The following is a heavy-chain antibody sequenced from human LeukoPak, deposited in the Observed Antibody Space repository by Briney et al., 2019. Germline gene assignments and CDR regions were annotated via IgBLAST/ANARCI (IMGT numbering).Heavy chain of an antibody. J-gene: IGHJ4*02. D-gene: IGHD2-8*01. CDR1: GFTFSKDA. Sequence: GGSLRLSCVASGFTFSKDALSWVRQTPGKGLECVSAISGDGRSPYYADSVKGRFTISRDDSKNTVYLQMNSLRAEDTAVYYCAKDQVPGVYAIDYWGQGTLVTVSS. V-gene: IGHV3-23*01. CDR3: AKDQVPGVYAIDY. CDR2: ISGDGRSP.